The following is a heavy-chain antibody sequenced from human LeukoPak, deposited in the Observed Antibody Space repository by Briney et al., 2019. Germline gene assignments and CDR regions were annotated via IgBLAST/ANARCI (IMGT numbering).Heavy chain of an antibody. CDR1: GFTSSSYW. Sequence: GGSLRLSCAASGFTSSSYWMHWVRQAPGKGLVWVSRINSDASSTSYADSVKGRFTISRDNAKNTLYLQMNSLRAEDTAVYYCASAFTSSWYLISFQHWGQGTLVTVSS. CDR3: ASAFTSSWYLISFQH. D-gene: IGHD6-13*01. J-gene: IGHJ1*01. CDR2: INSDASST. V-gene: IGHV3-74*01.